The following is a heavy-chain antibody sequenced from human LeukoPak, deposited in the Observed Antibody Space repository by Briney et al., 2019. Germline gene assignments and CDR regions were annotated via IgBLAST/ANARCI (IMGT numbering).Heavy chain of an antibody. D-gene: IGHD3-22*01. CDR2: ISAYNGST. Sequence: VASVKVSCKASGYTFTSYGISWVRQAPGQGLEWMGWISAYNGSTNYAQKLQGRVTMTTDTSTSTAYMELRSLRSDDTAVYYCARVFDYYDSSGYSALDYWGQGTLVTVSS. CDR1: GYTFTSYG. J-gene: IGHJ4*02. CDR3: ARVFDYYDSSGYSALDY. V-gene: IGHV1-18*01.